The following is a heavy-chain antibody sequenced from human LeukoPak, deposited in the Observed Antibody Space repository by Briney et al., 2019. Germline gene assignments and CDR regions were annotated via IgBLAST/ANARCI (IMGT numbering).Heavy chain of an antibody. CDR2: INPNSGGT. V-gene: IGHV1-2*02. D-gene: IGHD6-6*01. CDR3: ARAVDSSSYLPAGV. J-gene: IGHJ6*04. CDR1: GYTFTGYY. Sequence: ASVKVSCKASGYTFTGYYMHWVRQAPGQGLEWMGWINPNSGGTNYAQKFQGRVTMTRDTSISTAYMELSRLRSDDTAVYYCARAVDSSSYLPAGVWGKGTTVTVSS.